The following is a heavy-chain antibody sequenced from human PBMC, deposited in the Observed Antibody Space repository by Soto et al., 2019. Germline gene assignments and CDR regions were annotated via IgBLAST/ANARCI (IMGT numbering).Heavy chain of an antibody. V-gene: IGHV4-4*07. CDR3: ARDEYYDSNNWFDT. CDR1: GGSIKNYY. J-gene: IGHJ5*02. CDR2: IYSTGST. D-gene: IGHD3-22*01. Sequence: QVQLQESGPRLVKPSETLSLSCTVSGGSIKNYYWSWIRQPAGKGLEWIGRIYSTGSTNYNASLKSRVTMSVDTSNNHFSLRLRSVTAADTAVYYCARDEYYDSNNWFDTWGQGTLVTVSS.